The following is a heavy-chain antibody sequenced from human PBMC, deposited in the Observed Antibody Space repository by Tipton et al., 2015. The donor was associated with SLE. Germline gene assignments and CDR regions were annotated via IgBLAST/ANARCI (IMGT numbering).Heavy chain of an antibody. CDR2: IIPIFGTA. CDR1: GGTFSSYA. CDR3: ARGLTGGSGSYYEGYYYYMDV. J-gene: IGHJ6*03. D-gene: IGHD1-26*01. V-gene: IGHV1-69*01. Sequence: QLVQSGAEVKKPGSSVKVSCKASGGTFSSYAISWVRQAPGQGLEWMGGIIPIFGTANYAQKFQGRVTITADESTSTAYMELSSLRSEDTAVYCCARGLTGGSGSYYEGYYYYMDVWGKGTTVTVSS.